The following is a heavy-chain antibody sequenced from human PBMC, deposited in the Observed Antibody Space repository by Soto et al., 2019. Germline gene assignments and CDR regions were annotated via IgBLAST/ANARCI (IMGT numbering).Heavy chain of an antibody. D-gene: IGHD2-15*01. V-gene: IGHV3-7*01. J-gene: IGHJ4*02. CDR1: GFTFSSNW. CDR2: IKQDGSET. Sequence: EVQLVESGGGLAQPGGSLRLSCAVSGFTFSSNWMNWVRQAPGKGLEWVANIKQDGSETYYVDSVKGRFTISRDNAKSSLYLQMNSLRAEDTAVYYCARGRGYCRGGTCYSVLDFWGQGTLVTVSS. CDR3: ARGRGYCRGGTCYSVLDF.